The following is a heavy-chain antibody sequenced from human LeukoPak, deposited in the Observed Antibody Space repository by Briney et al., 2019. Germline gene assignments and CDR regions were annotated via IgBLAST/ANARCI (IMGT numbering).Heavy chain of an antibody. Sequence: PSETLSLTCTVSGGSVTSTSYYWDWIRQPPGKGLEWIGSLYYSGSTYYNPSLKSRVTMSVDTSKNQFSLKLSSVTAADTAVYYCARNRGISGWYAPPLGYFDYWGQGTLVTVSS. D-gene: IGHD6-19*01. CDR2: LYYSGST. CDR1: GGSVTSTSYY. V-gene: IGHV4-39*07. J-gene: IGHJ4*02. CDR3: ARNRGISGWYAPPLGYFDY.